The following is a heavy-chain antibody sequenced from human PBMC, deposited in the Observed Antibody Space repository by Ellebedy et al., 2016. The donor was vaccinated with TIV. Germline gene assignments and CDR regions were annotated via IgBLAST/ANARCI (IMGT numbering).Heavy chain of an antibody. CDR1: GYSIASTDY. J-gene: IGHJ4*02. Sequence: SETLSLTCTVSGYSIASTDYWGWIRQPPGMTLEWIRTVYHDGLTFYNPSLKTRITISVDTSQNQFSLNLTSVTAADTAVYFCAKAPSSSYYASGTYYGRRPFDSWGQGTLVTVSS. CDR2: VYHDGLT. D-gene: IGHD3-10*01. CDR3: AKAPSSSYYASGTYYGRRPFDS. V-gene: IGHV4-38-2*02.